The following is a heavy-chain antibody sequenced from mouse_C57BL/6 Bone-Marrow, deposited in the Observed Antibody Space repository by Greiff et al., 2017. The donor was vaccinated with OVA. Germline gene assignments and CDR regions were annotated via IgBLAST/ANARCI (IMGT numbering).Heavy chain of an antibody. V-gene: IGHV1-64*01. CDR2: IHPNSGST. CDR3: ARNYGSSYWYFDV. Sequence: QVQLKQSGAELARPGASVKLSCKASGYTFTSYWMHWVKQRPGQGLEWIGMIHPNSGSTNYNEKFKSKATLTVDKSSSTAYMQLSSLTSEDSAVYYCARNYGSSYWYFDVWGTGTTVTVSS. D-gene: IGHD1-1*01. CDR1: GYTFTSYW. J-gene: IGHJ1*03.